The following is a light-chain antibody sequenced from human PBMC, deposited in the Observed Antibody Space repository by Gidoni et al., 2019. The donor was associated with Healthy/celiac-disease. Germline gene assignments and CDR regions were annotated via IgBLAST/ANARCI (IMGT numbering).Light chain of an antibody. V-gene: IGKV1-39*01. Sequence: DIQMTQSPSSLSASVGDRVTSTCRASQSISSYLNWYKQKPGKAPKLLIYAASSLQSGVPSRFSGSGSGTDFTLTISSLQPEDFATYDCQQSYSTPPYTFGQGTKLEIK. CDR2: AAS. J-gene: IGKJ2*01. CDR3: QQSYSTPPYT. CDR1: QSISSY.